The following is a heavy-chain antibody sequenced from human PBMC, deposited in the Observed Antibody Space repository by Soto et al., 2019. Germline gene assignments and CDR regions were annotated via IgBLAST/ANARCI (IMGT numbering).Heavy chain of an antibody. CDR2: ISAYNGNT. V-gene: IGHV1-18*01. CDR1: GYTFTTYA. CDR3: TRDGPPFDS. Sequence: QVQLVQSGAELKKPGASVKVSCKASGYTFTTYAISRVRQAPGQGLEGMGWISAYNGNTKYAQNLQGRVNMTTDTPTSTAYMELRSLRSDDTAVYSCTRDGPPFDSWGQGTLVTVS. J-gene: IGHJ4*02.